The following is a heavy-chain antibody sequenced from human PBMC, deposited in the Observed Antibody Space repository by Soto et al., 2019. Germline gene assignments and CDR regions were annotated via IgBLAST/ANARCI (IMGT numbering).Heavy chain of an antibody. CDR2: IYYSGST. CDR3: ARQFVITMVRGVDY. Sequence: SETLSLTCTVSGGSISSSSYYWGWIRQPPGKGLEWIGSIYYSGSTYYNPSLKSRVTISVDTSKNQFSLKLSSVTAADTVVYYCARQFVITMVRGVDYWGQGTLVTVSS. D-gene: IGHD3-10*01. J-gene: IGHJ4*02. V-gene: IGHV4-39*01. CDR1: GGSISSSSYY.